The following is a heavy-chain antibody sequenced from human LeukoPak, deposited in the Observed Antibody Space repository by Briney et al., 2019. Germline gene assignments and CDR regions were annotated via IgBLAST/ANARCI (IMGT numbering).Heavy chain of an antibody. J-gene: IGHJ4*02. CDR2: ISSFGSYI. CDR3: ARVSMSGGVKQSELDY. V-gene: IGHV3-21*01. D-gene: IGHD3-16*01. Sequence: GGSLRLSCAASGFTFSSYSMNWVRQAPGKGLEWVSSISSFGSYIYYADSVKGRFTISRDNAKNSLYLQMNSLRAEDTAVYYCARVSMSGGVKQSELDYWGQGTLVTVSS. CDR1: GFTFSSYS.